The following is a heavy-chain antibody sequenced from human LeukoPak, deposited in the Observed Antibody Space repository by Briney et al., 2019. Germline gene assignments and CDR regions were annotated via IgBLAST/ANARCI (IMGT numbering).Heavy chain of an antibody. D-gene: IGHD6-13*01. CDR1: GGSISSYY. CDR2: IYYSGST. Sequence: SETLSLTCTVSGGSISSYYWSWIRQPPGKGLEWIGYIYYSGSTNYNPSLKSRVTISVDTSKNQFSLKLSSVTAADTAVYYCARHGSIAAAGTRGWFDPWGQGTLVTVSS. V-gene: IGHV4-59*08. J-gene: IGHJ5*02. CDR3: ARHGSIAAAGTRGWFDP.